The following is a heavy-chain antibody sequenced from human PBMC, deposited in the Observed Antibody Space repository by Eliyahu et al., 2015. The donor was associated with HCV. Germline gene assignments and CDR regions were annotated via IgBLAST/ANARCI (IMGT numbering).Heavy chain of an antibody. CDR2: ISAYNGNT. CDR1: GXTFTSXG. Sequence: QVQLVQSGAEVKKPGASVXVXCKASGXTFTSXGISWVRQAPGQGLEWMGWISAYNGNTNYAQKLQGRVXMTTDTSTSTAYMELRSLRSDDTAVYYCARVDRKYSSSLSFDPWGQGTLVTVSS. D-gene: IGHD6-6*01. V-gene: IGHV1-18*01. CDR3: ARVDRKYSSSLSFDP. J-gene: IGHJ5*02.